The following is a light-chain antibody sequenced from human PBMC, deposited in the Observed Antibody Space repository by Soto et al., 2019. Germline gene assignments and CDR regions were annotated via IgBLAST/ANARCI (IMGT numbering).Light chain of an antibody. V-gene: IGKV1-5*01. CDR1: QSISSW. Sequence: DIQMTQSPSTLSASVGDRVTITCRASQSISSWLAWYQQKPGKAPKLLIYDASSFESGVPSRFSGSGSGTEFTLTISSLQPDYFATYYCQQYNSYRTFGQGTKVEI. J-gene: IGKJ1*01. CDR3: QQYNSYRT. CDR2: DAS.